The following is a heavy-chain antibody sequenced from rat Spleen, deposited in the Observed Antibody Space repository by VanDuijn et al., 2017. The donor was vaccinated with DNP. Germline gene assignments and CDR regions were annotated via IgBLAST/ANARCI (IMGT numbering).Heavy chain of an antibody. J-gene: IGHJ3*01. CDR3: ARDWDGYNIDY. CDR2: IRSGGST. V-gene: IGHV2-19*01. CDR1: GFSLTDYS. D-gene: IGHD4-1*01. Sequence: QVQLKESGPGLVQPSQTLSLTCTVSGFSLTDYSVHWVRQPPGKGLEWMGRIRSGGSTDYNSALKSRLSISRDTSKSQVFLKMNSLQTEDTATYYCARDWDGYNIDYWGRGALVTVSS.